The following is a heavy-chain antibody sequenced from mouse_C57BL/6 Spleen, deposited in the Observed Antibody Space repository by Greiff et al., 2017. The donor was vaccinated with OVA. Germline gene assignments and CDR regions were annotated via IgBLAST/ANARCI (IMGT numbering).Heavy chain of an antibody. Sequence: VKLQQPGAELVKPGASVKMSCKASGYTFTSYWITWVKQRPGQGLEWIGDIYPGSGSTNYNEKFKSKATLTVDTSPSTAYMQLSSLTSEDCAVYYCARGTYYSNYLCAYWGQGTLVTVSA. CDR3: ARGTYYSNYLCAY. D-gene: IGHD2-5*01. CDR1: GYTFTSYW. V-gene: IGHV1-55*01. CDR2: IYPGSGST. J-gene: IGHJ3*01.